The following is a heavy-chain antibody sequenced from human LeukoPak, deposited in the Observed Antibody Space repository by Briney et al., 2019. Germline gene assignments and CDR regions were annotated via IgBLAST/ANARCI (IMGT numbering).Heavy chain of an antibody. V-gene: IGHV7-4-1*02. CDR1: GYTFTSYA. Sequence: ASVKVSCKASGYTFTSYAMNWVRQAPGQGLEWMGWININTGNPTYAQGFTGRFVFSLDTSVSTAYLQISSLKAEDTAVYYCARLGATYYYYYYMDVWGKGTTVTISS. CDR3: ARLGATYYYYYYMDV. D-gene: IGHD1-26*01. J-gene: IGHJ6*03. CDR2: ININTGNP.